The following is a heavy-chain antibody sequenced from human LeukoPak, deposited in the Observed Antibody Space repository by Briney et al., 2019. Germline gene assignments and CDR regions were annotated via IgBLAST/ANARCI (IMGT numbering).Heavy chain of an antibody. V-gene: IGHV1-69*13. Sequence: ASVKVSCKASGGTFSSYAISWVRQAPGQGLEWMGGIIPIFGTANYAQKFQGRVTITADESTSTAHMELSSLRSEDTAVYYCAREEVETGTTGYYYGMDVWGQGTTVTVSS. CDR1: GGTFSSYA. J-gene: IGHJ6*02. D-gene: IGHD1-1*01. CDR3: AREEVETGTTGYYYGMDV. CDR2: IIPIFGTA.